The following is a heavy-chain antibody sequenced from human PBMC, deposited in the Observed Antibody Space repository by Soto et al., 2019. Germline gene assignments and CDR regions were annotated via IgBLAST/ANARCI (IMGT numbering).Heavy chain of an antibody. V-gene: IGHV4-4*02. CDR3: ARDKDTREGAARFSRGLDY. CDR2: IYHSGST. D-gene: IGHD6-6*01. J-gene: IGHJ4*02. CDR1: GGSISSSNW. Sequence: PSETLSLTCAVSGGSISSSNWWSWVRQPPGKGLEWIGEIYHSGSTNYNPSLKSRVTISVDKSKNQFSLKLSSVTAADTAVYYCARDKDTREGAARFSRGLDYWGQGTLVTVYS.